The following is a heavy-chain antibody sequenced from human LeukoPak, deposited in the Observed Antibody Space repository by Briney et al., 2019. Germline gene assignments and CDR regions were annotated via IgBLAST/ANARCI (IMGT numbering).Heavy chain of an antibody. D-gene: IGHD2-15*01. V-gene: IGHV5-51*01. CDR1: GYIFASYW. Sequence: ESLKISCKAAGYIFASYWIGWVRQMPGKGLEWMGIIYTSDSDTRYSPSFQGQVTFSVDQSTNTAFLQWSTLRASDSAIYYCARQKYCSGASCFVVTDPFEYWGQGTHVFVSA. CDR3: ARQKYCSGASCFVVTDPFEY. J-gene: IGHJ4*02. CDR2: IYTSDSDT.